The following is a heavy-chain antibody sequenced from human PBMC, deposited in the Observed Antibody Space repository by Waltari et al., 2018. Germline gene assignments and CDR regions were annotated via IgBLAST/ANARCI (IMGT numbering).Heavy chain of an antibody. CDR3: ATWTGGSLGAFDN. J-gene: IGHJ3*02. Sequence: EVQLVESGGGLIQPGGSLRLSCEVSGFTVSNNYIGWVRQAPGKGLEWFSVIYSGGDTYDADAGRGRFTISRDNSKNTLYLQMNSLRVEDTALYYCATWTGGSLGAFDNWGQGTMVTVSS. CDR2: IYSGGDT. D-gene: IGHD7-27*01. V-gene: IGHV3-53*01. CDR1: GFTVSNNY.